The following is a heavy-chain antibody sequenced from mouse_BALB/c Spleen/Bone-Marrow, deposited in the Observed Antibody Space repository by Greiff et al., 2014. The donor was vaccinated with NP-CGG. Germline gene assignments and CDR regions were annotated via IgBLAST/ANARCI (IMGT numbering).Heavy chain of an antibody. V-gene: IGHV5-17*02. Sequence: EVMLVESGGGLVQPGGSRKLSCAASGFTFSSFGMHWVRQAPEKGLEWVAHISSGSSTIYYADTMKGRFTISRDNPKNTLFLQMTSLRSEDTAMYYCTRSGTLGAMDYWGQGTSVTVSS. D-gene: IGHD3-3*01. CDR2: ISSGSSTI. J-gene: IGHJ4*01. CDR3: TRSGTLGAMDY. CDR1: GFTFSSFG.